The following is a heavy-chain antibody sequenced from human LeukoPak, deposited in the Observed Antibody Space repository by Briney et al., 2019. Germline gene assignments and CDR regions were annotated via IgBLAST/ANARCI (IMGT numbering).Heavy chain of an antibody. CDR1: GGSISSYY. J-gene: IGHJ2*01. CDR2: IYYSGST. CDR3: ARVREYQLLDWYFDL. D-gene: IGHD2-2*01. V-gene: IGHV4-59*01. Sequence: SETLSLTCTVSGGSISSYYWSWIRQPPGKGLEWVGYIYYSGSTNYNPSLKSRVTISVDTSKNQFSLKLSSVTAADTAVYYCARVREYQLLDWYFDLWGRGTLVTVSS.